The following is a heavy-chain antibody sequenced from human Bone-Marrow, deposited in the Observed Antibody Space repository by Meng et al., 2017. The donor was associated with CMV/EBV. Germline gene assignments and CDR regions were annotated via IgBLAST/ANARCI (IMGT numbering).Heavy chain of an antibody. J-gene: IGHJ4*02. CDR2: ISYDGSNK. V-gene: IGHV3-30*04. D-gene: IGHD3-3*01. CDR3: AREDDFWSGLDY. Sequence: GESLKISCAASGFTFRSYAMHWVRQAPGQGLEWVAVISYDGSNKYHSDSVKGRFTISRDNSKSTLYLQMHSLRAEDTAVYYCAREDDFWSGLDYWGQGTLVTVSS. CDR1: GFTFRSYA.